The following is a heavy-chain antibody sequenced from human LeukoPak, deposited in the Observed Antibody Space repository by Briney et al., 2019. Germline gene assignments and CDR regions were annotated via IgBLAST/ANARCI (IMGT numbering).Heavy chain of an antibody. D-gene: IGHD2-21*02. CDR1: GGSISNDRCY. J-gene: IGHJ6*02. CDR2: VYYTGST. Sequence: SGTLSLTCTVSGGSISNDRCYWGWVRQPPGKGLEWIGSVYYTGSTYYNPSLKNRVTVSVDTPKNQFSLKLSSMTATDAAVFYCARRDNYYGMDVWGQGITISVS. CDR3: ARRDNYYGMDV. V-gene: IGHV4-39*01.